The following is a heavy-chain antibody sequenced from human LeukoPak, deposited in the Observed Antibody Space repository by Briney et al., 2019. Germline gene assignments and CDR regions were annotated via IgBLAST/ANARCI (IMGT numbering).Heavy chain of an antibody. D-gene: IGHD6-13*01. J-gene: IGHJ4*02. V-gene: IGHV3-21*01. Sequence: GSLRLSCAASGFTFSSYSMNWVRQAPGKGLEWVSSISSSSYIYYADSVKGRFTISRDNAKNSLYLQMNSLRDEDTAVYYCARDRSISAAGYFDYWGQGTLVIVSS. CDR3: ARDRSISAAGYFDY. CDR2: ISSSSYI. CDR1: GFTFSSYS.